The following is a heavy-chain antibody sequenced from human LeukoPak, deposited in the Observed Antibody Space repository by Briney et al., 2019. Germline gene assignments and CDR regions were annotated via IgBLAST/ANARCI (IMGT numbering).Heavy chain of an antibody. CDR1: GLTFSNYA. Sequence: GGSLRLSCAASGLTFSNYAMNWVRQAPGKELEWVSGISGTGGDTHYADSVKGRFIISRDKSKSSLYLLMNSLTVEDTAVYYCAKDRVFRGAFFDSWGQGTLVTVSS. CDR3: AKDRVFRGAFFDS. D-gene: IGHD3-10*01. V-gene: IGHV3-23*01. J-gene: IGHJ4*02. CDR2: ISGTGGDT.